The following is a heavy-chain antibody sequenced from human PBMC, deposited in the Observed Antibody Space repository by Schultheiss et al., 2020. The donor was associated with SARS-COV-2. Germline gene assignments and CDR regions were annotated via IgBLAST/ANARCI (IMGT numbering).Heavy chain of an antibody. J-gene: IGHJ4*02. CDR1: GFTVSSNY. V-gene: IGHV3-66*01. D-gene: IGHD4-17*01. CDR2: IYSDGST. CDR3: ARDPDYGDYYFDY. Sequence: GESLKISCAASGFTVSSNYMSWVRQAPGKGLEWVSVIYSDGSTHSADSVKGRFTISRDNSKSTLYLQMNNLRAEDTAVYYCARDPDYGDYYFDYWGQGTLVTVSS.